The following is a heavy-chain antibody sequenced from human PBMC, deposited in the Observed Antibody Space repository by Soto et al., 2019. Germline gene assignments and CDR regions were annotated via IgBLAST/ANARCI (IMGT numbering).Heavy chain of an antibody. CDR3: ARDLEVAVAGA. CDR1: GFTFSSYA. Sequence: QVQLVESGGGVVQPGRSLRLSCAASGFTFSSYAMHWVRQAPGKGLEWVAVISYDGSNKYYADSVKGRFTISRDNSKNTLYLQMNILRAEDRAVYYCARDLEVAVAGAWGQGTLVTVSS. J-gene: IGHJ5*02. CDR2: ISYDGSNK. V-gene: IGHV3-30-3*01. D-gene: IGHD6-19*01.